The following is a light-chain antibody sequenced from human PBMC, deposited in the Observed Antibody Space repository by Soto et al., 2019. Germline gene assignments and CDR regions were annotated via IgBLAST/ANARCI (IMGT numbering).Light chain of an antibody. CDR2: GAS. V-gene: IGKV3-20*01. J-gene: IGKJ5*01. CDR1: QSVSSSY. CDR3: QQYGSSSFT. Sequence: EIVMTQSPATLSVSPGERATLSCRASQSVSSSYLAWYQQKPGQAPRLLIYGASSRATGIPDRFSGSGSGTDFTLTISRLEPEDFAVYYCQQYGSSSFTFGQGTRLEN.